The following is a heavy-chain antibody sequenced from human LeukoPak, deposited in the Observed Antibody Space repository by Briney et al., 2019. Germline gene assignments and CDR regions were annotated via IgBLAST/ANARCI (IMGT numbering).Heavy chain of an antibody. CDR2: ISGYNGYT. J-gene: IGHJ4*02. D-gene: IGHD6-19*01. CDR1: GYTFTSYG. V-gene: IGHV1-18*01. Sequence: GASVKVSCKASGYTFTSYGITWVRQAPGQGLEYMGWISGYNGYTNFAKNLQGRVTLTTDTSTSTAYMELRSLRSDDTAVYYCTRDIALAGEVGDYWGQGTLVTVSS. CDR3: TRDIALAGEVGDY.